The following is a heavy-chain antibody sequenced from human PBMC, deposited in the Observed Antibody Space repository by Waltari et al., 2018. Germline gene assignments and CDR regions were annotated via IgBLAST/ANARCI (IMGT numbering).Heavy chain of an antibody. D-gene: IGHD4-17*01. CDR3: AKDTSAGDYVGYYFDY. CDR1: GFTFRSYG. Sequence: QVQLVESGGGVVQPGGSLRLSCAASGFTFRSYGMHWVRPAPGKGLEWVAVIRYDGSNKYYADSVKGRFTISRDNSKNTLYLQMNSLRAEDTAVYYCAKDTSAGDYVGYYFDYWGQGTLVTVSS. CDR2: IRYDGSNK. J-gene: IGHJ4*02. V-gene: IGHV3-30*02.